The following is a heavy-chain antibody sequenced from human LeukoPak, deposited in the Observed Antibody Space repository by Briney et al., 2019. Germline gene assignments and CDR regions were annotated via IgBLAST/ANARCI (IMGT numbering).Heavy chain of an antibody. D-gene: IGHD6-13*01. CDR2: IDPSDGST. CDR1: GYTFTSYY. J-gene: IGHJ4*02. V-gene: IGHV1-46*01. CDR3: ARGYSSSWYWISNFCDY. Sequence: ASVKVSCKASGYTFTSYYMHWVRQAPGQGLEWMGIIDPSDGSTIYAQKFQGRVTMTRDMSTSTVYMELSSLRSEDTAVYYCARGYSSSWYWISNFCDYWGQGTLVTVSS.